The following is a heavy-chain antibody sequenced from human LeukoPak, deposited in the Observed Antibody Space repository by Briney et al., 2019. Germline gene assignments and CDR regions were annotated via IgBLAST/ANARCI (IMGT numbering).Heavy chain of an antibody. CDR1: GGSISSYY. J-gene: IGHJ4*02. D-gene: IGHD3-3*01. CDR2: IDYSGST. V-gene: IGHV4-59*08. Sequence: SETLSLTCTVSGGSISSYYWNWIRQPPGKGLEWIGYIDYSGSTNYNASLKSRVTISVDTSKNQFSLKLSSVTAADTAVYYCASITIFGVVRVDYWGQGTLVTVSS. CDR3: ASITIFGVVRVDY.